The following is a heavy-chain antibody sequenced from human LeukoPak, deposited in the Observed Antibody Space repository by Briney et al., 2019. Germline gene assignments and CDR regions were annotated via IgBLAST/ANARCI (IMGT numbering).Heavy chain of an antibody. V-gene: IGHV3-72*01. D-gene: IGHD3-10*01. Sequence: GGSLRLSCAASGFTFSDHYMDWVRQAPGEGLEWVGRIRNKVNSHTTEYSSSVKGRFTISRDDSTNSVYLQMNSLKTEDTAVYYCVAMLRGVGYWGQGTLVTVSS. CDR1: GFTFSDHY. CDR3: VAMLRGVGY. J-gene: IGHJ4*02. CDR2: IRNKVNSHTT.